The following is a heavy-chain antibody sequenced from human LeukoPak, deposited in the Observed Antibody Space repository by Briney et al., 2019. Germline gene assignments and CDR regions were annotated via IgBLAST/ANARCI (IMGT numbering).Heavy chain of an antibody. CDR3: ARQVGVDDAFDI. Sequence: GGSLRLSCAASGFTFNSYSMNWVRQAPGKGLEWVSSISSGSSYIFYADSVKGRFTVSRDNAKNSLYLQMNSLRAEDTAVYYCARQVGVDDAFDIWGQGTMVTISS. CDR2: ISSGSSYI. V-gene: IGHV3-21*01. D-gene: IGHD1-26*01. CDR1: GFTFNSYS. J-gene: IGHJ3*02.